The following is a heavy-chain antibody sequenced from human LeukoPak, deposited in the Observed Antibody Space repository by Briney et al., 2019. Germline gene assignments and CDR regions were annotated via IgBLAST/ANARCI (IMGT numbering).Heavy chain of an antibody. D-gene: IGHD3-22*01. J-gene: IGHJ4*02. Sequence: SETLSLTCTVSGGSISSYYWSWIRQPAGKGLEWIGRIYTSGSTNYNPSLKSRVTMSVDTSRNQFSLKLSSVTAADPAVYYCARDITHYYDSSGYYLYYFDYWGQGTLVTVSS. V-gene: IGHV4-4*07. CDR2: IYTSGST. CDR1: GGSISSYY. CDR3: ARDITHYYDSSGYYLYYFDY.